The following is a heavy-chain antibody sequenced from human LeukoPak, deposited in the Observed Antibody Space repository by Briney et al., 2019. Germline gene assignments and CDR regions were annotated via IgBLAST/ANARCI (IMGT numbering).Heavy chain of an antibody. V-gene: IGHV3-53*01. CDR2: IYSGGTT. CDR3: TKLKGWYGEGYCDH. J-gene: IGHJ4*02. D-gene: IGHD3-10*01. Sequence: GGSLRLSCAASGFTVSTNYMSWVRQPAGKGLEWLSVIYSGGTTFYADSVKGRFTISRDNAKNTLYLQMNSPRADDTAVYYCTKLKGWYGEGYCDHWGQGTLVTVSS. CDR1: GFTVSTNY.